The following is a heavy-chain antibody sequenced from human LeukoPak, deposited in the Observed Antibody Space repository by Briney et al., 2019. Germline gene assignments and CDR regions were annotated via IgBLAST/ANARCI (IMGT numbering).Heavy chain of an antibody. CDR3: AKGDDSSGYYCFDY. CDR2: ISGSGGST. J-gene: IGHJ4*02. Sequence: GGSLRLSCAASGFTFSSYAMSWVRQAPGKGLEWVSAISGSGGSTYYADSVKGRVTISRDNSKNTLYLQMNSLRAEDTAVYYCAKGDDSSGYYCFDYWGQGTLVTVSS. D-gene: IGHD3-22*01. V-gene: IGHV3-23*01. CDR1: GFTFSSYA.